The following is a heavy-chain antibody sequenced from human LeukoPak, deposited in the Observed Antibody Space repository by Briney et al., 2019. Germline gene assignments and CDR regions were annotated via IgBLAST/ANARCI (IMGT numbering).Heavy chain of an antibody. J-gene: IGHJ4*02. D-gene: IGHD6-6*01. CDR1: GYTFTAYY. CDR2: INPNSGGT. Sequence: GASVKVSCKASGYTFTAYYMNWVRQAPGQGLEWMGWINPNSGGTNYEQKFQGRVTMTSDTSINTGYMELSSLKSDDTAVYYCVRRSAARRTSEFDYWGQGSLVTVSS. V-gene: IGHV1-2*02. CDR3: VRRSAARRTSEFDY.